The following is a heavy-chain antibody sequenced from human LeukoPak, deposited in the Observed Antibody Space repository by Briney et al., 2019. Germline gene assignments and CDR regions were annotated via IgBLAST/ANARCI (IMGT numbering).Heavy chain of an antibody. Sequence: GGSLRLSCAASGFTFSSYGMHWVRQAPGKGLEWVAVIWYDGSNKYYADSVKGRFTISRDNSKNTLYLQMNSLRAEDTAVYYCARGGRGSSGWYLVSVLPIDYWGQGTLVTVSS. V-gene: IGHV3-33*01. D-gene: IGHD6-19*01. CDR1: GFTFSSYG. CDR2: IWYDGSNK. J-gene: IGHJ4*02. CDR3: ARGGRGSSGWYLVSVLPIDY.